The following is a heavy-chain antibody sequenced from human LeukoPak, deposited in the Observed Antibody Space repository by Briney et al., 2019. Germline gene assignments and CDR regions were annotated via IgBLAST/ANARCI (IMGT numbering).Heavy chain of an antibody. CDR2: ISGSGGST. CDR1: GFTFSSYA. CDR3: AKXFTXXXXXXXXV. V-gene: IGHV3-23*01. Sequence: GGSLRLSCAASGFTFSSYAMSWVRQAPGKGLEWVSAISGSGGSTYYADSVKGPFTISRDNSENTLYLQMNSLRAEDTAVYYCAKXFTXXXXXXXXVWXPGTXXTVS. J-gene: IGHJ6*02.